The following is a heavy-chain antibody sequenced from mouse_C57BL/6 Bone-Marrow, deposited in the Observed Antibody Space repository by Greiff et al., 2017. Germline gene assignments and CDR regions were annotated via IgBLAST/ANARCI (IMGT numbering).Heavy chain of an antibody. J-gene: IGHJ4*01. D-gene: IGHD1-1*01. V-gene: IGHV1-64*01. CDR3: SRPYYGSSFYAMDY. Sequence: QVQLQQPGAELVKPGASVKLSCKASGYTFPSYWMHWVKQRPGQGLEWIGMIHPNSGSTNYNEKFKSKATLTDDKSSSTAYMQLSILTSEDSAVYYGSRPYYGSSFYAMDYWGQGTSGTVSS. CDR1: GYTFPSYW. CDR2: IHPNSGST.